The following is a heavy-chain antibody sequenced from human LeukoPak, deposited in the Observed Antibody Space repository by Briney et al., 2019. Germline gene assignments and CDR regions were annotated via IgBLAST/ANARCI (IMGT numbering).Heavy chain of an antibody. D-gene: IGHD3-10*01. CDR3: AKRASGSGTSLYYFDY. CDR1: GVSISSSNW. CDR2: IHHTGST. Sequence: SGTLSLTCAVSGVSISSSNWWSWVRQPPGKGLEWIGEIHHTGSTNYNPSLKSRVTISLDNSMHQFSLKLSSVIAADTAVYYCAKRASGSGTSLYYFDYWGQGTLVTVSS. V-gene: IGHV4-4*02. J-gene: IGHJ4*02.